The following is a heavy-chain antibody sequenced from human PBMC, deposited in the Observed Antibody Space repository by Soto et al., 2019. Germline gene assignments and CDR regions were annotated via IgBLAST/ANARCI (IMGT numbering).Heavy chain of an antibody. J-gene: IGHJ5*02. CDR1: GYSFASYW. D-gene: IGHD2-2*03. Sequence: GESLKISCKGSGYSFASYWISWVRQMRGKGLEWMWRIDPSDSYTNYSPSFQGHVTISADKYISTAYLQWSSLKASDTAMYYCATHPLDTVVLPEKGPWGHGPLVTVSS. V-gene: IGHV5-10-1*01. CDR3: ATHPLDTVVLPEKGP. CDR2: IDPSDSYT.